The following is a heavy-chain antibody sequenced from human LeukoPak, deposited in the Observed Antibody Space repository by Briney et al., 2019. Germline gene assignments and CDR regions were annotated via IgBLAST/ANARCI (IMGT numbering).Heavy chain of an antibody. CDR1: GGSISSGDNY. J-gene: IGHJ4*02. CDR3: AREGYCSGGSCLDY. Sequence: TASETLSLTCTVSGGSISSGDNYWSWIRQNPGKGLEWIGYIYYTGSTYYNPSLKSRLTISVDTSKNQFSLKLSSVTAADTAVYYCAREGYCSGGSCLDYWGQGTLVTVSS. V-gene: IGHV4-31*03. D-gene: IGHD2-15*01. CDR2: IYYTGST.